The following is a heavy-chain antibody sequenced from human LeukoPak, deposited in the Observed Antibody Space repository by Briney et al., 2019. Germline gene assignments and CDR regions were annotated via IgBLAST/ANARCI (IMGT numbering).Heavy chain of an antibody. CDR1: GFIFSNYA. J-gene: IGHJ4*02. Sequence: GGSLRLSCAASGFIFSNYAMSWVRQAPGKGLEWVANIKQDGSDKYYLDSVKGRFTISRDNAKSSLYLQMNSLRADDTAVYYCASLMARGVIWIDSWGQGTLVTVSS. CDR3: ASLMARGVIWIDS. CDR2: IKQDGSDK. D-gene: IGHD3-10*01. V-gene: IGHV3-7*03.